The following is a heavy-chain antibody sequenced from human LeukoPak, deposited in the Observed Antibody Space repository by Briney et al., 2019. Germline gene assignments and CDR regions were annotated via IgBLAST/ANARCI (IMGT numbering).Heavy chain of an antibody. CDR3: ARKSASGNYPLDY. V-gene: IGHV3-23*01. J-gene: IGHJ4*02. CDR2: ISADSAAT. D-gene: IGHD3-10*01. CDR1: GFNFGSYS. Sequence: GGSLRLSCAASGFNFGSYSMTWVRQAPGKGLEWVSVISADSAATFYADPVKGRFTISRDNGRNTVFLQMSSLRAEDTALYYCARKSASGNYPLDYWGQGTLVTVSS.